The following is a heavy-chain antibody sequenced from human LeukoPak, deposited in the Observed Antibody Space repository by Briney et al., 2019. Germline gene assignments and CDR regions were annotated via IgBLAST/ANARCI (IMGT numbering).Heavy chain of an antibody. J-gene: IGHJ4*02. Sequence: PGGSLRLSCAASGFTFSTYSMNWVRQAPGKGLEWVSYISSSSSTIYYADSVKGRFTISRDNAKNSLYLQMNSLRAEDTAVYYCARDQGPYIARPPRGSSTNDYWGQGTLVTVSS. CDR2: ISSSSSTI. CDR3: ARDQGPYIARPPRGSSTNDY. CDR1: GFTFSTYS. V-gene: IGHV3-48*04. D-gene: IGHD5-12*01.